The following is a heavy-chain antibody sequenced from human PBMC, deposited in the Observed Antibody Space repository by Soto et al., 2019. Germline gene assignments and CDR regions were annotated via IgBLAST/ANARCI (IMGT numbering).Heavy chain of an antibody. CDR2: IIPTFGTA. V-gene: IGHV1-69*01. Sequence: QVQLVQSGAEVKKPGSSVKVSCKASGGTFSSYAISWVRQAPGQGLEWMGGIIPTFGTANYAQKFQGRVTITADECTSTAYMELSSLRSEDTAVYYCAKRVGSGPYNWFDPWGQGTLVTVSS. D-gene: IGHD3-3*01. J-gene: IGHJ5*02. CDR1: GGTFSSYA. CDR3: AKRVGSGPYNWFDP.